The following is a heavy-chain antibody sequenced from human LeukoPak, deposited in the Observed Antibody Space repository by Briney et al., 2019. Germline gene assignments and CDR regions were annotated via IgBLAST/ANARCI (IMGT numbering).Heavy chain of an antibody. D-gene: IGHD2-2*01. V-gene: IGHV3-11*04. CDR2: ISSSGSTI. CDR1: GLTFSDVW. Sequence: GGSLRLSCAASGLTFSDVWMSWVRQAPGKGLEWVSYISSSGSTIYYADSVKGRFTISRDNAKNSLYLQMNSLRAEDTAVYYCARVGQYCSSTSCYRLNDYWGQGTLVTVSS. J-gene: IGHJ4*02. CDR3: ARVGQYCSSTSCYRLNDY.